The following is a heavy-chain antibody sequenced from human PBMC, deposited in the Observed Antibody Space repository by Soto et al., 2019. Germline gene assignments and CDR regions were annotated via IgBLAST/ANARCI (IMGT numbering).Heavy chain of an antibody. CDR2: IGESGTPT. CDR1: GFTFSSYA. Sequence: EVQLLDSGGGLIQPGGSLRLSCAASGFTFSSYAMKWVRQAPGKGLEWVSLIGESGTPTYYADSVKGRFTISRDNSGNTLFLEMYSLRAEDTAVYYCARYIPGVRYYGMDVWGKGTTVTVSS. J-gene: IGHJ6*04. V-gene: IGHV3-23*01. CDR3: ARYIPGVRYYGMDV. D-gene: IGHD5-18*01.